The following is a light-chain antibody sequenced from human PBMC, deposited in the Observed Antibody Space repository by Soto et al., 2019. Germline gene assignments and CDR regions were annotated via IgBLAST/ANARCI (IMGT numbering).Light chain of an antibody. Sequence: QSVLTQPASVSGSPGQSITISCTGNKRDVGGYIYVSWYQQHPGKAPNLMIYDVSNRPSGVSNRFSGSKSGNTASLTISGLQAEDEADYYCSSYTSSSTLGGYVFGTGTKVTVL. J-gene: IGLJ1*01. CDR2: DVS. V-gene: IGLV2-14*01. CDR1: KRDVGGYIY. CDR3: SSYTSSSTLGGYV.